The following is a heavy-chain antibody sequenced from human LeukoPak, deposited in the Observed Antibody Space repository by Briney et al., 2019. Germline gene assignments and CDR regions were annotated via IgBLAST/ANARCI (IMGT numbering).Heavy chain of an antibody. V-gene: IGHV3-30*01. D-gene: IGHD3-10*01. Sequence: GGSLRRSCAASGFTFSSYAMHWVRQAPGKGLEWVAVISYDGSNKYYADSVKDRFTISRDNSKNTLYLQMNSLRAEDTAVYYCARGDYYGSGSSPFDYWGQGTLVTVSS. CDR1: GFTFSSYA. CDR2: ISYDGSNK. J-gene: IGHJ4*02. CDR3: ARGDYYGSGSSPFDY.